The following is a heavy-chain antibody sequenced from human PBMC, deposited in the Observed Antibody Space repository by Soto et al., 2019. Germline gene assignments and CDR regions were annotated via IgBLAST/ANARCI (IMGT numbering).Heavy chain of an antibody. J-gene: IGHJ5*02. V-gene: IGHV3-23*01. CDR1: GFTFSSYA. CDR3: AKGVGYYDFLEWLLGADP. CDR2: ISGSGGST. D-gene: IGHD3-3*01. Sequence: GGSLRLSCAASGFTFSSYAMSWVRQAPGKGLEWVSAISGSGGSTYYADSVKGRFTISRDNSKNTLYLQMNSLRAEDTAVYYCAKGVGYYDFLEWLLGADPWGQGTLVTVSS.